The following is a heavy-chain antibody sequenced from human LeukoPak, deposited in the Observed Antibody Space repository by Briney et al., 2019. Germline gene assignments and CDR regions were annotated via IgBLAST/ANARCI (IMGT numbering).Heavy chain of an antibody. V-gene: IGHV1-24*01. CDR3: ARVVGVRGVISYYYYMDV. CDR1: GYTLTELS. D-gene: IGHD3-10*01. CDR2: FDPEDGET. J-gene: IGHJ6*03. Sequence: ASVKVSFKVSGYTLTELSMHWVRQAPGKGLEWMGGFDPEDGETIYAQKFQGRVTMTEDTSTDTAYMELSSLRSEDTAVYYCARVVGVRGVISYYYYMDVWGKGTTVTVSS.